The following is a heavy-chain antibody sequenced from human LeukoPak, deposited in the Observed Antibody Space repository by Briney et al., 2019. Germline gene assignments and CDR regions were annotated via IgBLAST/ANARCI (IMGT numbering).Heavy chain of an antibody. Sequence: SETLSLTCTVSGGSISSSSYYWGWIRQPPGKGREWIGSIYYSGSTYYNPSLKSRVTISVDTSKNQFSLKLSSVTAADTAAYYCASRTRMTTVFSFDYWGQGTLVTVSS. CDR1: GGSISSSSYY. CDR3: ASRTRMTTVFSFDY. D-gene: IGHD4-11*01. V-gene: IGHV4-39*01. J-gene: IGHJ4*02. CDR2: IYYSGST.